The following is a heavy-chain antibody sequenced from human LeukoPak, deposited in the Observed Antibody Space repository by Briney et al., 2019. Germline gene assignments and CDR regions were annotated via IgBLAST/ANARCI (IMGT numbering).Heavy chain of an antibody. Sequence: ASVKVSCKASGYTFTGYYMHWVRQAPGQGLEWMGWINPNSGGTNYAQKFQGRVTVTRDTSISTAYMELSRLRSDDTAVYYCARDGRYSSSWVGWFDPWGQGTLVTVSS. D-gene: IGHD6-13*01. CDR2: INPNSGGT. J-gene: IGHJ5*02. V-gene: IGHV1-2*02. CDR3: ARDGRYSSSWVGWFDP. CDR1: GYTFTGYY.